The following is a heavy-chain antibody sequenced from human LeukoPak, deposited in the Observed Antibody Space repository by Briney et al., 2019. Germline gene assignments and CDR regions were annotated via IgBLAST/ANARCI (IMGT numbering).Heavy chain of an antibody. CDR3: VKDWGDGEAY. Sequence: GASVKVSCKASGYTFSNYALNWVRQAPGQGLEWMGWINTNTGNPTYARDFTGRFVFSLDTSVSTAYLHISNLKAQDTAMYFCVKDWGDGEAYWGQGTLVTVSS. CDR1: GYTFSNYA. V-gene: IGHV7-4-1*02. CDR2: INTNTGNP. J-gene: IGHJ4*02. D-gene: IGHD3-10*01.